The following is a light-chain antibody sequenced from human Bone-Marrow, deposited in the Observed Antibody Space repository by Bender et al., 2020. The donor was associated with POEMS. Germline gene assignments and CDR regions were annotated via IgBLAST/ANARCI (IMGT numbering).Light chain of an antibody. Sequence: SYELTQPPSVSVSPGQTARITCSGGALPKKYAYWYQQKSGQGPVLVIYEDSQRPTGIPERFSASSSGTMATLTISGAQAEDEAVYYCYSTDTSGVFGGGTKLTVL. CDR2: EDS. CDR3: YSTDTSGV. J-gene: IGLJ3*02. CDR1: ALPKKY. V-gene: IGLV3-10*01.